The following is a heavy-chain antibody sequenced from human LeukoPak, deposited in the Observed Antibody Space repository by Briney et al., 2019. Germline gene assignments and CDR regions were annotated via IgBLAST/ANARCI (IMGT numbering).Heavy chain of an antibody. D-gene: IGHD1-1*01. J-gene: IGHJ6*03. CDR1: GGSISNFY. Sequence: KTSETLSLTCTVSGGSISNFYWSWIRQAAGKGLEWIGHIHTSGSTDYNPSLRSRVSMSVDTSNKQFSLNVTSVTAADTAVYYCARGPVYGPGATTGMDAWGTETTVTVSS. CDR3: ARGPVYGPGATTGMDA. V-gene: IGHV4-4*07. CDR2: IHTSGST.